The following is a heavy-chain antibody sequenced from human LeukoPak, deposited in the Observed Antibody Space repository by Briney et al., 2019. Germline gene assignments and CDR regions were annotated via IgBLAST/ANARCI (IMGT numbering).Heavy chain of an antibody. J-gene: IGHJ4*02. CDR1: GGSISSGDYF. CDR3: ARYSSALIDY. Sequence: PSETLSLTCTVSGGSISSGDYFWSWIRQHPGKGLEWIGYIHYSGSTYSNPSLKSRVTMSVDTSENQFSLKLSFVTAADTAVYYCARYSSALIDYWGQGTLVTVSS. D-gene: IGHD6-19*01. CDR2: IHYSGST. V-gene: IGHV4-31*03.